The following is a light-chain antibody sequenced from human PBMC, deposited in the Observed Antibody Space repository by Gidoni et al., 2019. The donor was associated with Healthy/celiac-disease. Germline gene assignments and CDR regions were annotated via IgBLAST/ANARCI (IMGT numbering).Light chain of an antibody. CDR3: QQRSNWPRT. Sequence: EIVLTQSPATLSLSPGERATLSCRASQSVSSYLAWYQQKPGQAPRLLIYDASNRATGIPARFSGSGSGTDFTLTIISLEPEDFAVYYCQQRSNWPRTFGQXPKVEIK. CDR1: QSVSSY. CDR2: DAS. J-gene: IGKJ1*01. V-gene: IGKV3-11*01.